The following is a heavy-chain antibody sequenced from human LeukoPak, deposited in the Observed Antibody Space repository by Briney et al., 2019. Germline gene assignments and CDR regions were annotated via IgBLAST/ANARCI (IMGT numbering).Heavy chain of an antibody. CDR3: ARDKGPYYFDQ. J-gene: IGHJ4*02. Sequence: GGSLRLSCAASGFTFTNYAMTWVRQAPGKGLECVSCISGGGHSTYYADSVKGRFTISRDNSKNTLYLQMNSLRPEDTAVYYCARDKGPYYFDQWGQGTLLTVSS. V-gene: IGHV3-23*01. CDR2: ISGGGHST. CDR1: GFTFTNYA.